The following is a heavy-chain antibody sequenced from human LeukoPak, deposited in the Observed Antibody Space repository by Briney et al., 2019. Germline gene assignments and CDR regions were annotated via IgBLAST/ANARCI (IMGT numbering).Heavy chain of an antibody. D-gene: IGHD1-14*01. J-gene: IGHJ4*02. CDR3: ARVREVTGWIDY. CDR1: GGSISSSYSY. V-gene: IGHV4-39*07. Sequence: SETLSLTCTVSGGSISSSYSYWGWIRQPPGKGLEWIGNIYYSGSTYYNPSLKSRVTISVDTSKNQFSLKLSSVTAADTAVYYCARVREVTGWIDYWGQGTLVTVSS. CDR2: IYYSGST.